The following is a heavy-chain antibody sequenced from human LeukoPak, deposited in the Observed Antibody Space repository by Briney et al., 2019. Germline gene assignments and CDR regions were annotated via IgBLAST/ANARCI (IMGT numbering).Heavy chain of an antibody. J-gene: IGHJ3*02. CDR1: GFTFSRYG. Sequence: GGSLRPSCAASGFTFSRYGMHWVRQAPGKGLEWVAVISYDGSNKYYADSVKGRFTISRDNSKNTLYLQMNSLRAEDTAVYYCAREVDGAFDIWGQGTMVTVSS. CDR3: AREVDGAFDI. V-gene: IGHV3-30*03. D-gene: IGHD3-9*01. CDR2: ISYDGSNK.